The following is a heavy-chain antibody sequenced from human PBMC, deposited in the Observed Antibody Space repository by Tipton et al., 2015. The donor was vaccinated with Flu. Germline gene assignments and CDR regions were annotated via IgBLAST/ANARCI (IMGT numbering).Heavy chain of an antibody. CDR2: IHPNSGGS. V-gene: IGHV1-2*02. Sequence: QVQLVQSGAEVKKPGAAVKVSCKASGYSFIAYYIHWVRLAPGQGLEWMGWIHPNSGGSNYAEKFQGRVTMTSDTSINTAYMELTRLQSDDTAVYLCAREGIWLGQLLYGMDVWGQGTTVTVSS. J-gene: IGHJ6*02. CDR1: GYSFIAYY. CDR3: AREGIWLGQLLYGMDV. D-gene: IGHD3-10*01.